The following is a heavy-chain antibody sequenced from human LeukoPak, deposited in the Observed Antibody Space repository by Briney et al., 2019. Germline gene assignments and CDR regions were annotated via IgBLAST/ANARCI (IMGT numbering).Heavy chain of an antibody. J-gene: IGHJ3*02. Sequence: SETLSLTCAVYGGSFSGYYWSWIRQPPGKGLEWIGEINHSGSTNYNPSLKSRVTISVDTSKNHFSLKLSSVTAADTAVYYCARDVVVSGAFDIWGQGTMVTVSS. D-gene: IGHD2-15*01. V-gene: IGHV4-34*01. CDR3: ARDVVVSGAFDI. CDR1: GGSFSGYY. CDR2: INHSGST.